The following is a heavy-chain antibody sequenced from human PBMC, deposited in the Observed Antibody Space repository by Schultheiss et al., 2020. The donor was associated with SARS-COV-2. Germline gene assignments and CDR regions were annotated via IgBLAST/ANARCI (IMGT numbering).Heavy chain of an antibody. Sequence: GGSLRLSCAASGFTFSSYGMHWVRQAPGKGLEWVAVISYDGSNKYYADSVKGRFTISRDNSKNTLYLQMNSLRAEDTAVYYCARDQHYRLVFGDAFDIWGQGTMVTVSS. D-gene: IGHD3-16*01. CDR2: ISYDGSNK. CDR3: ARDQHYRLVFGDAFDI. CDR1: GFTFSSYG. V-gene: IGHV3-30*03. J-gene: IGHJ3*02.